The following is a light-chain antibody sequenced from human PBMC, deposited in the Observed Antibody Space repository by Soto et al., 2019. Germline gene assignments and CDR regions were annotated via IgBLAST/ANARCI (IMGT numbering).Light chain of an antibody. V-gene: IGKV3-15*01. CDR2: XAS. CDR3: QQYNDWRT. CDR1: QRVXSS. Sequence: IVLTQSPATLSVSPGERATLSCRASQRVXSSFAWYQEKPGQAPRTLIYXASTRATGVPARFSGSGYGTEFTLTFSRLQSEYVAVYYCQQYNDWRTFGGGTKVDIK. J-gene: IGKJ4*02.